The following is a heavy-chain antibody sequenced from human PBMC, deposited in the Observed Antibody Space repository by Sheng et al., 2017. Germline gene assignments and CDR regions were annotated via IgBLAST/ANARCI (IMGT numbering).Heavy chain of an antibody. J-gene: IGHJ5*02. CDR1: GFTFSNYA. Sequence: EVQLLESGGGLVQPGESLRLSCAASGFTFSNYAMSWVRQAPGKGLEWVSTISANGAHTYYADSVKGRFTISRDNSRNTLYLQFNGLRAEDTAVYYCAKELFYINRYAWGQGTLVTVSS. CDR2: ISANGAHT. CDR3: AKELFYINRYA. D-gene: IGHD2-15*01. V-gene: IGHV3-23*01.